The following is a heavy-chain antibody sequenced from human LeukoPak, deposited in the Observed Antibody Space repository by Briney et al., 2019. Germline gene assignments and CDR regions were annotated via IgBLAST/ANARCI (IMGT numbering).Heavy chain of an antibody. V-gene: IGHV3-23*01. CDR3: VKDEGGVQLAY. CDR1: GFTFSSYA. Sequence: GESLRLSCAASGFTFSSYAMNWVRQAPGKGLEWGSAISGSGDSTYYADSVKGRLTISRDNSKNTLYLQMNSLRADDTAVYYCVKDEGGVQLAYWGQGTLVTVSS. D-gene: IGHD1-1*01. J-gene: IGHJ4*02. CDR2: ISGSGDST.